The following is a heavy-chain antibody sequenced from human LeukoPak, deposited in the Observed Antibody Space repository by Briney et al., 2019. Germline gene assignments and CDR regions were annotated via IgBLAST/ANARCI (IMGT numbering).Heavy chain of an antibody. CDR1: GFTFSSYW. D-gene: IGHD6-13*01. J-gene: IGHJ6*02. CDR3: AREYSSSWPYYYYYGMDV. CDR2: INSDGSST. Sequence: GSLRLSCAASGFTFSSYWMHWVRQAPGKGLVWVSRINSDGSSTSYADSVKGRFTISRDNAKNTLYLQMNSLRAEDTAVYYCAREYSSSWPYYYYYGMDVWGQGTTVTVSS. V-gene: IGHV3-74*01.